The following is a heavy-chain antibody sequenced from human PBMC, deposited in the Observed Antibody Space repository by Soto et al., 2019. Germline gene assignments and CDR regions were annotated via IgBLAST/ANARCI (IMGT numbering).Heavy chain of an antibody. CDR1: GGTFSSYT. J-gene: IGHJ5*02. D-gene: IGHD4-17*01. CDR3: ARGYDYGNWFDP. Sequence: SVKVSCKASGGTFSSYTISWVRQAPGQGLEWMGRIIPILGIANYAQKFQGRVTITADKSTSTAYMELSSLRSEDTAVYYCARGYDYGNWFDPWGQGTLVTVSS. CDR2: IIPILGIA. V-gene: IGHV1-69*02.